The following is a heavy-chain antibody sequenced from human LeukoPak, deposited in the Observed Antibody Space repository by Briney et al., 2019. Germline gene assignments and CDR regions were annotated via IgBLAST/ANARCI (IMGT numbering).Heavy chain of an antibody. CDR2: IRNKADGGTA. D-gene: IGHD3-10*01. V-gene: IGHV3-15*01. CDR3: ASYNPFDAFDF. J-gene: IGHJ3*01. CDR1: GFIFSGKW. Sequence: GGSLRLSCAASGFIFSGKWMSWVRQAPGKGLEWVGRIRNKADGGTADYAAPVKGRFTISRDDSKNTLSLQMNSLKDEDTAVYYCASYNPFDAFDFWGQGTMVTVSS.